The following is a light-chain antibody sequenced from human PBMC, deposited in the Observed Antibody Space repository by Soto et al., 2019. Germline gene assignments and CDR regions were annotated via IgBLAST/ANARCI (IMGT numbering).Light chain of an antibody. J-gene: IGKJ2*02. Sequence: EIVMTQSPATLSVSPGERATLSCRASQSVSGNLAWYQQKPGQAPRLLIYAASSRATGIPARFSGSGSGTEFTLTISSLQSEDFAVYYCQQYNNWPPSTFGQGTKLEIK. CDR2: AAS. V-gene: IGKV3-15*01. CDR3: QQYNNWPPST. CDR1: QSVSGN.